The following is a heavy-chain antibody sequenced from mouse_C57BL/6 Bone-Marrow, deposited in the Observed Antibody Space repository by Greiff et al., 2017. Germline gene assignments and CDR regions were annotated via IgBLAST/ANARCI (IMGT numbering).Heavy chain of an antibody. CDR2: ISRGSSTI. D-gene: IGHD1-1*01. Sequence: EVKLMESGGGLVKPGGSLKLSCAASGFTFSDYGMHWVRQAPEKGLEWVAYISRGSSTIYYADTVKGRFTISRDNAKTTLFLQMTSLRSEDTAMYYCARPGTTVVADFDYWGQGTTLTVSS. J-gene: IGHJ2*01. CDR1: GFTFSDYG. V-gene: IGHV5-17*01. CDR3: ARPGTTVVADFDY.